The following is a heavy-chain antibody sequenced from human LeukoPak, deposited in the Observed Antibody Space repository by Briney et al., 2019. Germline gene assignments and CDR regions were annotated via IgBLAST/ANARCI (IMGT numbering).Heavy chain of an antibody. J-gene: IGHJ4*02. D-gene: IGHD5-12*01. Sequence: PGGSLRLPCAASGFTFSTSTMNWGRQAPGKGLEWVSSIGSTSRDKYFVGSVRGRFTISRDNAKNSLYLEMNSLRADDTAVYYCVRGDYRDYWGQGTLVTVSS. V-gene: IGHV3-21*01. CDR3: VRGDYRDY. CDR1: GFTFSTST. CDR2: IGSTSRDK.